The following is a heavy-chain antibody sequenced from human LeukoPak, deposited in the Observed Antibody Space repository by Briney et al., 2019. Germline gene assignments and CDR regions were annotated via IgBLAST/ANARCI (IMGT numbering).Heavy chain of an antibody. D-gene: IGHD5-18*01. CDR3: ARKSYGYSFFY. J-gene: IGHJ4*02. Sequence: SETLSLTCAVYGGSFSGYYWSWIRQPPGKGLGWIGEINHSGSTNYNPSLKSRVTISVDTSKNQFSLNLSSVTAADTAVYYCARKSYGYSFFYWGQGTLVTVSS. V-gene: IGHV4-34*01. CDR2: INHSGST. CDR1: GGSFSGYY.